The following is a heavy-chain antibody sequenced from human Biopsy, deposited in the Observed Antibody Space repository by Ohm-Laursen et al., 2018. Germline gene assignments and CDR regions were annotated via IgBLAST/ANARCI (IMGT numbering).Heavy chain of an antibody. J-gene: IGHJ3*01. CDR3: ARLYRLDDYWNDDPPDAFDV. D-gene: IGHD3-3*01. CDR2: IYYSVMT. CDR1: NVSSSSFY. V-gene: IGHV4-59*01. Sequence: TLSLTCAVYNVSSSSFYWSWIRQPPGKGLEWIGHIYYSVMTNYNPSLQSRVSISVDTSRNQVSLTLSSVTAADTAVFFCARLYRLDDYWNDDPPDAFDVWGQGTMVTVPS.